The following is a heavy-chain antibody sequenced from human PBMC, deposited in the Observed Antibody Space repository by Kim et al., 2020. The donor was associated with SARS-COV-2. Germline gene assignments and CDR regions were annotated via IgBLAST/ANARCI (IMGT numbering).Heavy chain of an antibody. Sequence: GGSLRLSCAASGFTFSSYGMHWVRQAPGKGLEWVAVIWYDGSNKYYADSVKGRFTISRDNSKNTLYLQMNSLRAEDTAVYYCAKVGAAAGLGGMDVWGQGTTVTVSS. D-gene: IGHD6-13*01. CDR1: GFTFSSYG. V-gene: IGHV3-33*06. CDR2: IWYDGSNK. CDR3: AKVGAAAGLGGMDV. J-gene: IGHJ6*02.